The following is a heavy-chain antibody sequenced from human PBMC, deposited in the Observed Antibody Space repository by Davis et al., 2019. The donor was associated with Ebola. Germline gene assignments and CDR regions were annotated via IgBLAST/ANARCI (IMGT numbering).Heavy chain of an antibody. CDR2: ISFDGINK. J-gene: IGHJ4*02. V-gene: IGHV3-30-3*01. CDR3: ARAPGKAYQALYRCFDY. D-gene: IGHD2-2*02. Sequence: GESLKISCAASGFTFSNYAMNWVRQAPGKGLEWVAVISFDGINKFYADSVKGRFTISRDNAKNSLYLQMNSLRAEDTAVYYRARAPGKAYQALYRCFDYWGQGTLVTVSS. CDR1: GFTFSNYA.